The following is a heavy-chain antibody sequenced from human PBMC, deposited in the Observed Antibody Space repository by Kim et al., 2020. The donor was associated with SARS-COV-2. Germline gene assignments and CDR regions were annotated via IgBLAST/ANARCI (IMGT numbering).Heavy chain of an antibody. V-gene: IGHV4-59*12. CDR1: GGSISSYY. Sequence: SETLSLTCTVSGGSISSYYWSWIRQPPGKGLEWIGYIYYSGSTNYNPSLKSRVTISVDTSKNQFSLKLSSVTAADTAVYYCARDRVTMVRGVIITNWFDP. J-gene: IGHJ5*02. CDR3: ARDRVTMVRGVIITNWFDP. CDR2: IYYSGST. D-gene: IGHD3-10*01.